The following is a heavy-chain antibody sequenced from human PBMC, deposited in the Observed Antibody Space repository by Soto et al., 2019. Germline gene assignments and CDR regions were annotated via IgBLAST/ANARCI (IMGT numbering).Heavy chain of an antibody. CDR1: GYTFTNYD. CDR3: ARGYYYGSGRPTPGGMDV. CDR2: ISTYTGNT. D-gene: IGHD3-10*01. Sequence: QVHLVQSGAEVKKPGASVKVSCKASGYTFTNYDINWVRQAPGQGLEWMGWISTYTGNTNYAQKLQGRVTMTTDTSTGTAYMERRSLSSDDTAVYYCARGYYYGSGRPTPGGMDVWGQGPTVTVSS. V-gene: IGHV1-18*01. J-gene: IGHJ6*02.